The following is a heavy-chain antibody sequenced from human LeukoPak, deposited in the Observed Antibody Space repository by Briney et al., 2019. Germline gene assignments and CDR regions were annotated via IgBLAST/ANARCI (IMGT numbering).Heavy chain of an antibody. CDR2: INPNSGGT. CDR1: GYTFTGYY. J-gene: IGHJ4*02. V-gene: IGHV1-2*02. D-gene: IGHD5-18*01. CDR3: ARDSSGDTAMVTDYYFDY. Sequence: GASVKVSSKASGYTFTGYYMHWVRQAPGQGLEWMGWINPNSGGTNYAQKFQGRVTMTRDTSISTAYMELSRLRSDDTAVYYCARDSSGDTAMVTDYYFDYWGQGTLVTVSS.